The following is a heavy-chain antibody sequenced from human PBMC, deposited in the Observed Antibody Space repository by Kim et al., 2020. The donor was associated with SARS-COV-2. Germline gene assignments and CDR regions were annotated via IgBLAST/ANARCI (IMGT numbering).Heavy chain of an antibody. CDR2: INHSGST. D-gene: IGHD5-18*01. Sequence: SETLSLTCAVYGGSFSGYYWSWIRQPPGKGLEWIGEINHSGSTNYNPSLKSRVTISVDTSKNQFSLKLSSVTAADTAVYYCARDGRGYSYGQLDYRGQGTLVTVSS. CDR1: GGSFSGYY. V-gene: IGHV4-34*01. J-gene: IGHJ4*02. CDR3: ARDGRGYSYGQLDY.